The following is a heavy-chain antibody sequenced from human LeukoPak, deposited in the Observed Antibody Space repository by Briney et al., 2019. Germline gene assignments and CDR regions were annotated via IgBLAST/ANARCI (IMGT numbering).Heavy chain of an antibody. CDR2: INHSGST. J-gene: IGHJ4*02. V-gene: IGHV4-34*01. D-gene: IGHD1-7*01. CDR3: ARRQYNWNYRAHDY. Sequence: SSETLSLTCAVYGGSFSGYYWSWIRQPPGKGLEWLGEINHSGSTNYNPSLKSRVTISVDTSKNQFSLKLSSVTAADTAVYYCARRQYNWNYRAHDYWGQGTLVTVSS. CDR1: GGSFSGYY.